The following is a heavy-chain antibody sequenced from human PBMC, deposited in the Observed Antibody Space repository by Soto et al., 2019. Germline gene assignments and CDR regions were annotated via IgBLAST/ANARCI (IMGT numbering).Heavy chain of an antibody. Sequence: QLQLQESGPGLVKPSQTLSLACTVSGGSFSSGGYYWSWIRQLPGKGLEWIGYIYYRGSTYYHPSRKSRFTIALDTSKNQFSLKLSSVTAADTAVYYCARATSFSGHHGYWGQGTLDTVSS. J-gene: IGHJ4*02. V-gene: IGHV4-31*03. CDR1: GGSFSSGGYY. CDR2: IYYRGST. D-gene: IGHD2-8*02. CDR3: ARATSFSGHHGY.